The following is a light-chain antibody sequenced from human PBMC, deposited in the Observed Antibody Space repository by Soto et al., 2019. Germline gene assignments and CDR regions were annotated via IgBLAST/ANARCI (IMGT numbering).Light chain of an antibody. Sequence: DIVLTQSPGTVSLTPGKRATLSCRASQSVSSGYLAWYQQKPGQAPRLLIYGASSRATGIPDRFSGSGSGTDFALTISRLEPEDFAVYYCQQYDSSPLTFGGGTKVEIK. CDR3: QQYDSSPLT. CDR1: QSVSSGY. CDR2: GAS. J-gene: IGKJ4*01. V-gene: IGKV3-20*01.